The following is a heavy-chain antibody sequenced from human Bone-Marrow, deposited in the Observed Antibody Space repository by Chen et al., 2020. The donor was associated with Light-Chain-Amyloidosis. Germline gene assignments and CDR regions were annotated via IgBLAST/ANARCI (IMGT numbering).Heavy chain of an antibody. Sequence: QVQLVQSGAEVKKPGSSVKVSCKASGGTFSSYAISWVRQAPGQGLEWMGGIIPICGTANYAQKFQGRVTITADESTSTAYMELSSLRSEDTAVYYCARDRGIVVVPAAIRYYYYGMDVWGQGTTVTVSS. D-gene: IGHD2-2*02. J-gene: IGHJ6*02. CDR3: ARDRGIVVVPAAIRYYYYGMDV. V-gene: IGHV1-69*01. CDR1: GGTFSSYA. CDR2: IIPICGTA.